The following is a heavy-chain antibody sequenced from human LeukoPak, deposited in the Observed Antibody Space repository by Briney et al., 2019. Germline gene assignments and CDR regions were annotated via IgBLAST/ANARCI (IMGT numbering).Heavy chain of an antibody. J-gene: IGHJ4*02. Sequence: LPGESLRLSCAASGFTFSSYAMSWVRQAPGKGLEWDSAISGSGGSTYYADSVRGRFSISRDNSKNTLYLQMSSLRVEDTAVYYCVPKGTEGYWGQGTLVTIPS. CDR2: ISGSGGST. V-gene: IGHV3-23*01. CDR3: VPKGTEGY. CDR1: GFTFSSYA.